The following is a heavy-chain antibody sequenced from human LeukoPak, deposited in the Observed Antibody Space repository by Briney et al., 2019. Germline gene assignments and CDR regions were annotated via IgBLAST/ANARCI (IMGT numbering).Heavy chain of an antibody. J-gene: IGHJ4*02. CDR2: IYYSGST. CDR3: ARGRYGSGSYSDY. D-gene: IGHD3-10*01. V-gene: IGHV4-59*12. CDR1: GGSISSYY. Sequence: SETLSLTCTVSGGSISSYYWSWIRQPPGKGLEWIGYIYYSGSTNYNPSLKSRVTISVDTSKNQFSLKLSSVTAADTAVYYCARGRYGSGSYSDYWGQGTLVTVSS.